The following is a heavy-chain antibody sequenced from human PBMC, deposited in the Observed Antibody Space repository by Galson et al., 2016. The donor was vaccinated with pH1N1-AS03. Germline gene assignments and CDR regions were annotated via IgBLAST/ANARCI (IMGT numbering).Heavy chain of an antibody. Sequence: SLRLSCAGSGFTFSSHSMNWVRQAPGKGLEWVSSISGNSGFINYADSVRGRFTISRDNAKNSLYLQVSSLRAEDTAVYFCARGVDSGGRQVLFAPWGQGTLVTVSS. CDR3: ARGVDSGGRQVLFAP. V-gene: IGHV3-21*01. J-gene: IGHJ5*02. CDR2: ISGNSGFI. D-gene: IGHD3-22*01. CDR1: GFTFSSHS.